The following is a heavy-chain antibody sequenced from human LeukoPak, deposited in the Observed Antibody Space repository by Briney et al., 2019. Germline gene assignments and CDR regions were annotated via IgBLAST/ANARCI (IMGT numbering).Heavy chain of an antibody. CDR2: IVGSGGST. J-gene: IGHJ4*02. CDR3: AKTYISSWYFDY. D-gene: IGHD6-13*01. V-gene: IGHV3-23*01. CDR1: GFTFSSYG. Sequence: GGSLRLSCAASGFTFSSYGMSWVRQAPGKGLEWVSGIVGSGGSTYYADSVKGRFTISRDNSKNTLYLQMNSLRAEDTAVYYCAKTYISSWYFDYWGQGTLVTVSS.